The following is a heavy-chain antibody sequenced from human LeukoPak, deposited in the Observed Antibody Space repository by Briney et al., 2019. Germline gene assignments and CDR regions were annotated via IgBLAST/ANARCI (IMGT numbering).Heavy chain of an antibody. D-gene: IGHD6-13*01. J-gene: IGHJ4*02. Sequence: SETLSLTCTVSGDSLRTTTYYWNWIRQPPGKGLEWIGGLYHSGTIYYNPSLKSRVTISVDTSKNQFSLKLSSVTAADTAVYYCARADYAAAALDYWGQGTLVTVSS. CDR1: GDSLRTTTYY. CDR2: LYHSGTI. CDR3: ARADYAAAALDY. V-gene: IGHV4-39*07.